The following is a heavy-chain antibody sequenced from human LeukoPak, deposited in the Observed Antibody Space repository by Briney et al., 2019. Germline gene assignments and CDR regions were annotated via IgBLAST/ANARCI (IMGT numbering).Heavy chain of an antibody. D-gene: IGHD6-6*01. CDR3: ARASSSSRLVYYYYYMDV. Sequence: KPSETLSLTCTVSGGSISSYYWSWIRQPPGKGLEWIGYIYYSGSTNYNPSLKSRVTISVDTSKNQFPLKLSSVTAADTAVYYCARASSSSRLVYYYYYMDVWGTGTTVTVSS. V-gene: IGHV4-59*01. CDR1: GGSISSYY. CDR2: IYYSGST. J-gene: IGHJ6*03.